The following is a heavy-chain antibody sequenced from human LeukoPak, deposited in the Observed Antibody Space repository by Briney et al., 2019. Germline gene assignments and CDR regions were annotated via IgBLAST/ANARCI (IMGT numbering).Heavy chain of an antibody. CDR3: ARTPVHRGYCSGGSCIRGYFDY. CDR1: GGSISSYY. CDR2: IYYSGST. J-gene: IGHJ4*02. V-gene: IGHV4-59*01. Sequence: SETLSLTCTVAGGSISSYYWSWIRQPPGKGLEWIGYIYYSGSTNYNPSLKSRVTISVDTSKNQFSLKLSSVTAADTAVYYCARTPVHRGYCSGGSCIRGYFDYWGQGTLVTVSS. D-gene: IGHD2-15*01.